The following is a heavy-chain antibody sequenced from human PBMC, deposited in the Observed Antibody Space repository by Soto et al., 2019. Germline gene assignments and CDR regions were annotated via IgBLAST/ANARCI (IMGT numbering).Heavy chain of an antibody. CDR3: ARDSQPYSTKYYFDY. J-gene: IGHJ4*02. CDR2: ISGSGAYT. Sequence: GGSLRLSCAASGFTFSTYAMNWVRQPPGKGLEWVSSISGSGAYTYYADSVQGRFTISRDNSKNTLNLQMNSLRAEDTAVYYCARDSQPYSTKYYFDYWGQGTLVTVPS. CDR1: GFTFSTYA. V-gene: IGHV3-23*01. D-gene: IGHD1-1*01.